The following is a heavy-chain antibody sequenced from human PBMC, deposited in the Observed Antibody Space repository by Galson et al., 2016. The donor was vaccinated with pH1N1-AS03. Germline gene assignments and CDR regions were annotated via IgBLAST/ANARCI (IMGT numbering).Heavy chain of an antibody. CDR2: INHSGDA. CDR3: ARQRAELGTHDY. D-gene: IGHD7-27*01. Sequence: ETLSLTCGVSGVSLNFFSWSWTRQPPGKGLEFIGEINHSGDAKYNPSLQSRVTISVDKSKNQFSLKVNSVSAADTALYYCARQRAELGTHDYWGQGTLFIVSS. J-gene: IGHJ4*02. V-gene: IGHV4-34*01. CDR1: GVSLNFFS.